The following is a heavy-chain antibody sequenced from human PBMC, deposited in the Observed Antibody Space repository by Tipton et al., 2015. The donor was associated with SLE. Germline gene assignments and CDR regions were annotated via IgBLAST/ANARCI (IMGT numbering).Heavy chain of an antibody. D-gene: IGHD3-10*01. CDR1: GFTFSSYG. V-gene: IGHV3-30*02. CDR2: IRYDGSNK. Sequence: SLRLSCAASGFTFSSYGMHWVRQAPGKGLEWVAFIRYDGSNKYYADSVKGRFTISRDNSKNTLYLQMNSLRAEDTAAYYCAKAVRGVPWAFDVWGQGTMVTVSS. J-gene: IGHJ3*01. CDR3: AKAVRGVPWAFDV.